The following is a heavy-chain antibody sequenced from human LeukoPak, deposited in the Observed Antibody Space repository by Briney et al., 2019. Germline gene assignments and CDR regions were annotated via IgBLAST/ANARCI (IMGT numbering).Heavy chain of an antibody. J-gene: IGHJ4*02. Sequence: SETLSLTCTVSGGSISSYYWSWVRQPPGKGLEWIGEIYHSGSTNYNPSLKSRVTISVDKSKNQFSLKLSSVTAADTAVYYCARSCSGGSCYSYWGQGTLVTVSS. CDR1: GGSISSYY. D-gene: IGHD2-15*01. CDR3: ARSCSGGSCYSY. V-gene: IGHV4-59*12. CDR2: IYHSGST.